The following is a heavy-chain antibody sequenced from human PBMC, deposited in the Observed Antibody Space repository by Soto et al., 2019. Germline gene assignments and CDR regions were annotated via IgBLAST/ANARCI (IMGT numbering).Heavy chain of an antibody. CDR2: IYDSGST. CDR3: AREVDY. Sequence: QVQLQESGPGLVKPSQTLSLTCTVSGDSISSGGYFWSWIRQHTEKGLEWIGYIYDSGSTNYNPSLKSRATISVDTSKNQFSRNLSSMTAADTAVYYCAREVDYWGQGTLVTVSS. V-gene: IGHV4-31*03. J-gene: IGHJ4*02. CDR1: GDSISSGGYF.